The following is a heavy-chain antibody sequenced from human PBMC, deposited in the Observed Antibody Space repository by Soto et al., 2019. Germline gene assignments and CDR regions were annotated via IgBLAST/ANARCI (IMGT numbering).Heavy chain of an antibody. CDR1: GFSLSTSGVG. CDR2: IYWDDDK. Sequence: QITLKESGPTLVKPTQTLTLTCTFSGFSLSTSGVGVGWIRQPPGKALEWLALIYWDDDKRYIPTLKSSLTISKDNTKNQGARTITNMDPVDTATYYGAHKGIKHDAFDIRGQGTMVTVSS. J-gene: IGHJ3*02. D-gene: IGHD2-21*01. V-gene: IGHV2-5*02. CDR3: AHKGIKHDAFDI.